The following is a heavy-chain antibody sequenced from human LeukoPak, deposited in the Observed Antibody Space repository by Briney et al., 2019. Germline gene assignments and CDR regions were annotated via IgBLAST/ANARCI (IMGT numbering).Heavy chain of an antibody. CDR1: GFTFSSYW. D-gene: IGHD3-9*01. CDR2: IKQDGSEK. Sequence: PRGSLRLSCAASGFTFSSYWMSWVRQAPGKGLEWVANIKQDGSEKYYVDSVKGRFTISRDNAKNSLYLQMNSLRAEDTAVYYCARAGGGQNYDILTGYYKGYYYMDVWGKGTTVTISS. V-gene: IGHV3-7*01. J-gene: IGHJ6*03. CDR3: ARAGGGQNYDILTGYYKGYYYMDV.